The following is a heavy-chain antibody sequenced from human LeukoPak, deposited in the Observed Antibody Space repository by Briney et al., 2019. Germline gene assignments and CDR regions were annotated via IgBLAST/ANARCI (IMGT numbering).Heavy chain of an antibody. J-gene: IGHJ4*02. CDR2: IYYSGST. CDR1: GGSISSSSYY. V-gene: IGHV4-39*01. CDR3: ARSQLTLYYFDY. Sequence: TSETLSLTCTVSGGSISSSSYYWGWIRQPPGKGLEWIGSIYYSGSTYYNPSLKGRVTISVDTSKNQFSLKLSSVTAADTAVYYCARSQLTLYYFDYWGQGTLVTVSS. D-gene: IGHD1-1*01.